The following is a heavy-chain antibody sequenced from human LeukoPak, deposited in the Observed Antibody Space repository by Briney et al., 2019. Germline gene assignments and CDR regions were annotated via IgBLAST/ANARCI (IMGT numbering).Heavy chain of an antibody. CDR2: IKEDGSEK. CDR1: GFTFSSYG. V-gene: IGHV3-7*01. D-gene: IGHD3-3*01. J-gene: IGHJ4*02. Sequence: PGGSLRLSCAASGFTFSSYGMHWVRQAPGKVLEWVANIKEDGSEKYYVDSVKGRFTISRDNAKNSLYLQMNSLRAEDTAVYYCARGRYYDFWSGYLVYWGQGTLVTVSS. CDR3: ARGRYYDFWSGYLVY.